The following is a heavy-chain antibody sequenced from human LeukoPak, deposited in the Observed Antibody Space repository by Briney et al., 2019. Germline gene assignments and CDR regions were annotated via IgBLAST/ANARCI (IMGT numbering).Heavy chain of an antibody. V-gene: IGHV3-7*01. CDR3: ARDQSGSLDY. CDR1: GFTVSRTW. Sequence: GGSLRLSCAASGFTVSRTWMAWVRQAPGKGLEWVANINQDASTRHYVDSVKGRFTISRDNAKNSLDLQMNSLRVEDTAVYYCARDQSGSLDYWGQGTLVTLSS. J-gene: IGHJ4*02. D-gene: IGHD1-26*01. CDR2: INQDASTR.